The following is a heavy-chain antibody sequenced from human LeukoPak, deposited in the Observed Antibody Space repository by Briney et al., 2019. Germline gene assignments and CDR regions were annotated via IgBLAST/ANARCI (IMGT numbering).Heavy chain of an antibody. D-gene: IGHD4-17*01. CDR1: GGSISSYY. CDR2: LHISGST. Sequence: PSETLSLTCTLFGGSISSYYWSWIRQPAGKGLEWVGRLHISGSTNYNPSLKSRATMSVDTSKNQFSLKLRSVTAADTAPYFCARGRLADYGDYEGSEYWGQGTLVTVSS. V-gene: IGHV4-4*07. J-gene: IGHJ4*02. CDR3: ARGRLADYGDYEGSEY.